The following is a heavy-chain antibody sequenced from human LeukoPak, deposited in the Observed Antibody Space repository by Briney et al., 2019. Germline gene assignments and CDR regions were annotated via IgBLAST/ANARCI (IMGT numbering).Heavy chain of an antibody. J-gene: IGHJ3*02. D-gene: IGHD6-19*01. CDR3: ARGLTSIAVAGGNAFDI. CDR1: GYSISSGYY. CDR2: FYHSGST. Sequence: SETLSLTCTVSGYSISSGYYWGWIRQPPGKGLEWIGSFYHSGSTYYNPSFKSRVTMPVDTSKNHFSLKLTSVTAADTAVYYCARGLTSIAVAGGNAFDIWGQGKMVTVSS. V-gene: IGHV4-38-2*02.